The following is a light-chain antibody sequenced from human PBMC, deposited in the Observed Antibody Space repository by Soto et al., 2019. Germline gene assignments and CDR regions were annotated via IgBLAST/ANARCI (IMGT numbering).Light chain of an antibody. CDR1: QSINSN. V-gene: IGKV3D-15*01. J-gene: IGKJ1*01. Sequence: EIVLTQSPGTLSLSPGERATLSCRASQSINSNYLAWYQQKPGQAPRLLIYESSNRATGIAAKFSGSGSGTEFTLTISSLQSEDFAVYYCQQYNKWPRTFGQGTKVDIK. CDR3: QQYNKWPRT. CDR2: ESS.